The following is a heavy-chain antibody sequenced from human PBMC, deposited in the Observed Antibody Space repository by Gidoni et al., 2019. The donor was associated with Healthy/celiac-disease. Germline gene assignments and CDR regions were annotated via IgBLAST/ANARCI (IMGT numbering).Heavy chain of an antibody. CDR3: VREVEATDY. CDR1: GYTFTSYD. CDR2: MNPNSGNT. Sequence: VQLVQSGAEVKQPGASVKVSCKASGYTFTSYDINWVRQATGQGLEWMGWMNPNSGNTGSAQKFQGRVTMTRNTSISTVYMEVSSLRSEDTAVYYCVREVEATDYWGQGTMVTVSS. D-gene: IGHD1-26*01. J-gene: IGHJ4*02. V-gene: IGHV1-8*01.